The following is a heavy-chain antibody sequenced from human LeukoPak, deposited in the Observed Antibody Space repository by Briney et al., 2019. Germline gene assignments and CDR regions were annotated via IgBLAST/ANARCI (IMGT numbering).Heavy chain of an antibody. J-gene: IGHJ5*02. V-gene: IGHV1-69*05. CDR3: ARGQLYYYGSGSYWFDP. CDR1: GGTFSSYA. CDR2: IIPIFGTA. Sequence: SVKVSCKASGGTFSSYAISWVRQAPGQGLEWMGGIIPIFGTANYAQKFQGRVTITTDESTSTAYMELSSLRSEDTAVYYCARGQLYYYGSGSYWFDPWGQGTLVTVSS. D-gene: IGHD3-10*01.